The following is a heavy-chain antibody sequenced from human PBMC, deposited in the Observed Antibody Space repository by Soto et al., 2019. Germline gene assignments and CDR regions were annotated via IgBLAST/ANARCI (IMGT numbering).Heavy chain of an antibody. CDR3: ARDLRVPPSYGMDV. Sequence: QVQLVQSGAEVKKPGSSVKVSCKASGGTFNSYAISWVRQAPGQGLEWMGGIIPIFGTANYAQKFQGRVTITADESTSTAYMELSSLRSEDTAVYYCARDLRVPPSYGMDVWGQGTTVTVSS. J-gene: IGHJ6*02. V-gene: IGHV1-69*01. CDR1: GGTFNSYA. D-gene: IGHD3-10*01. CDR2: IIPIFGTA.